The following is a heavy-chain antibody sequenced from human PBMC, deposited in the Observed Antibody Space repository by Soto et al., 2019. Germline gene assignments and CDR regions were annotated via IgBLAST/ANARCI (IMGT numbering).Heavy chain of an antibody. V-gene: IGHV6-1*01. CDR1: GDSVSSSSAA. Sequence: PSQTLSLTCDISGDSVSSSSAAWNWIRHSPSRGLEWLGRTYYRSKWIHEYTVSMESRITINPDTSKNQFSLNIYSVTPEDTAVYYCAGVVWFRGMDVWGQGTPVTVSS. J-gene: IGHJ6*02. CDR2: TYYRSKWIH. D-gene: IGHD3-16*01. CDR3: AGVVWFRGMDV.